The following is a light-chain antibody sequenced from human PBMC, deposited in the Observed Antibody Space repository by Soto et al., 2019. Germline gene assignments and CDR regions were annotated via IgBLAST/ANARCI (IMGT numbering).Light chain of an antibody. CDR1: RSNIGAGYD. V-gene: IGLV1-40*01. Sequence: QSVLTQPPSVSGAPGQRVTISCTGSRSNIGAGYDVHWYQQLPGTAPKLLIYANNIRPSGVPGRFSGSKSGTSASLAITGLQAEDEADYYCQSYDSSLSGYVFGTGTKVTVL. CDR2: ANN. CDR3: QSYDSSLSGYV. J-gene: IGLJ1*01.